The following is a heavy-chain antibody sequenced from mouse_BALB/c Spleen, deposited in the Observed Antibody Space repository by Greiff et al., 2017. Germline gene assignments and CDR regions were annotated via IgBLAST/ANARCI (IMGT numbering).Heavy chain of an antibody. CDR3: ARGPFITTVVALYWYFDV. V-gene: IGHV1S41*01. Sequence: ELMKPGASVKISCKASGYTFTSYWINWIKQRPGQGLEWIGRIAPGSGSTYYNEMFKGKATLTVDTSSSTAYIQLSSLSSEDSAVYFCARGPFITTVVALYWYFDVWGAGTTVTVSS. D-gene: IGHD1-1*01. CDR1: GYTFTSYW. CDR2: IAPGSGST. J-gene: IGHJ1*01.